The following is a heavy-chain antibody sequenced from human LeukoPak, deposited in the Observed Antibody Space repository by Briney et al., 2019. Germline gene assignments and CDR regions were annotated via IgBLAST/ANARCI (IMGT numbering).Heavy chain of an antibody. CDR2: IYYSGST. V-gene: IGHV4-59*01. CDR1: GGSISSYY. J-gene: IGHJ4*02. D-gene: IGHD3-22*01. Sequence: SETLSLTCTVSGGSISSYYWSWIRQPPGKGLEWIGYIYYSGSTNYNPSLKSRVSISVDTSKNQFSLRLSYVTAADTAVYYCARGRDDSSGYYYANYWGQGTLVTVSS. CDR3: ARGRDDSSGYYYANY.